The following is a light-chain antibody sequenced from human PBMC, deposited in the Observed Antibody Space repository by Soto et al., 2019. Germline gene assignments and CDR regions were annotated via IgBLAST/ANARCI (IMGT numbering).Light chain of an antibody. CDR2: DAS. CDR3: QQLNSYPIT. CDR1: QTISSW. J-gene: IGKJ5*01. Sequence: DIQMTQSPSALSASVGDRVTITCRASQTISSWLAWYQQKPGKAPKLLIYDASSLESGVPSRFSGSGSGTEFTLTISSLQPEDFATYYCQQLNSYPITFGQGTRLEIK. V-gene: IGKV1-5*01.